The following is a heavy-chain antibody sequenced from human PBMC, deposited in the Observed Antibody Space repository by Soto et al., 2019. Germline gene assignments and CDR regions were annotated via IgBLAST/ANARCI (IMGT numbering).Heavy chain of an antibody. CDR1: GYTFTSYG. CDR3: ARFQRYYDSSGSIRGDAFDI. Sequence: QVQLVQSGAEVKKPGASVKVSCKASGYTFTSYGFSWVRQAPGQGLEWMGWISAYNGNTNYAQKLQGRDTMTTDTSTSTAYMELRSLRSDDTAVYYCARFQRYYDSSGSIRGDAFDIWGQGTMVTVSS. J-gene: IGHJ3*02. V-gene: IGHV1-18*01. D-gene: IGHD3-22*01. CDR2: ISAYNGNT.